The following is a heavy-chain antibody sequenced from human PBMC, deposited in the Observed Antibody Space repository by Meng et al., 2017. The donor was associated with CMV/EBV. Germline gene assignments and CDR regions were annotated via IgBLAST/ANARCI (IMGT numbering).Heavy chain of an antibody. Sequence: QVELQGAGPGLVEPSQTLSLTCTGSCGSISSGDYYWSWIRQPPGKGLEWIGYIYYSGSTYYNPSLKSRVTISVDTSKNQFSLKLSSVTAADTAVYYCARVYCSGGGCYGNWFDPWGQGTLVTVSS. J-gene: IGHJ5*02. V-gene: IGHV4-30-4*08. D-gene: IGHD2-15*01. CDR3: ARVYCSGGGCYGNWFDP. CDR1: CGSISSGDYY. CDR2: IYYSGST.